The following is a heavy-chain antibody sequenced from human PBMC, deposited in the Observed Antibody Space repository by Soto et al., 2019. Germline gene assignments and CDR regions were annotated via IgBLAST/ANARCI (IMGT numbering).Heavy chain of an antibody. Sequence: SETLSLTCTVSCGSISSSSYYWGWIRQPPGKGLEWIGSIYYSGSTYYNPSLKSRVTISVDTSKNQFSLKLSSVTAADTAVYYCATSNWFYPWGQGTLVTVSS. J-gene: IGHJ5*02. CDR2: IYYSGST. V-gene: IGHV4-39*01. CDR1: CGSISSSSYY. CDR3: ATSNWFYP.